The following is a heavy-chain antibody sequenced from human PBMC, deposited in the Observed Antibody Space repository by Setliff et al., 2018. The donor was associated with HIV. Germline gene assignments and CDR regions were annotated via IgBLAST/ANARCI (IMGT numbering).Heavy chain of an antibody. J-gene: IGHJ1*01. CDR2: INDSAST. V-gene: IGHV4-34*01. Sequence: SETLSLTCAVYGGSFSGYSWSWIRQPPGKGLEWIGGINDSASTNYNPSLKSRVTISVDTSKNQFSLKVSSVTAADTAMYYCARQSSGSPEYFQHWGQGTLVTVSS. D-gene: IGHD1-26*01. CDR1: GGSFSGYS. CDR3: ARQSSGSPEYFQH.